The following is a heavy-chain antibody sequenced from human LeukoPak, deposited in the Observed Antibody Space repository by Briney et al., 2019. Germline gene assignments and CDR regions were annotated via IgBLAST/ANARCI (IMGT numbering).Heavy chain of an antibody. J-gene: IGHJ4*02. CDR2: ISSSGSTT. V-gene: IGHV3-48*03. CDR1: GFTFSSYE. CDR3: AKESSMVRGVSFDY. D-gene: IGHD3-10*01. Sequence: GGSLRLSCAASGFTFSSYEMNWVRQAPGKGLEWVSYISSSGSTTYYADSVKGRFTISRDNSKNTLYLQMNSLRAEDTAVYYCAKESSMVRGVSFDYWGQGTLVTVSS.